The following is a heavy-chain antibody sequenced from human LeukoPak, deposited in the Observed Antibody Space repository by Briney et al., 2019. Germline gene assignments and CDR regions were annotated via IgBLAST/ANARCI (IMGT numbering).Heavy chain of an antibody. V-gene: IGHV3-48*03. Sequence: GGSLRLSCAASGFTFSSYEMNWVRQARGKGLEWVSYISSGGSAIYYADSVKGRFTVSRDNTRNSLYLQMNSLRAEDTAVYYCARDPASIDSSGYSYGYWGQGTLVTVSS. CDR2: ISSGGSAI. D-gene: IGHD3-22*01. CDR3: ARDPASIDSSGYSYGY. J-gene: IGHJ4*02. CDR1: GFTFSSYE.